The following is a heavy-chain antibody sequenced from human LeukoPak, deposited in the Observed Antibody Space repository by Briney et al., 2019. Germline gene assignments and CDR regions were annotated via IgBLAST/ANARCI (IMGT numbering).Heavy chain of an antibody. CDR2: ISYDGSNK. V-gene: IGHV3-30*18. CDR1: GFTVSSNY. D-gene: IGHD3-10*01. Sequence: GGSLRLSCAASGFTVSSNYMSWVRQAPGKGLEWVAVISYDGSNKYYADSVKGRFTISRDNSKNTLYLQMNSLRAEDTAVYYCAKEEVRGVSSIFDYWGQGTLVTVSS. CDR3: AKEEVRGVSSIFDY. J-gene: IGHJ4*02.